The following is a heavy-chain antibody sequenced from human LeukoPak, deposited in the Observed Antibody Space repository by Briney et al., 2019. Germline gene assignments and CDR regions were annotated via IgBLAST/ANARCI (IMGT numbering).Heavy chain of an antibody. CDR1: GFNFNIYT. J-gene: IGHJ4*02. CDR2: ISSGSAYI. Sequence: PGGSLRLSCVVSGFNFNIYTMNWGRQAPGKGLEWVSSISSGSAYIYYADSMKGRFTISRDNAKNSLYLHMSSLRAEDSAVYYCARDAPHESPLDYWGQGALVTVSS. V-gene: IGHV3-21*01. CDR3: ARDAPHESPLDY.